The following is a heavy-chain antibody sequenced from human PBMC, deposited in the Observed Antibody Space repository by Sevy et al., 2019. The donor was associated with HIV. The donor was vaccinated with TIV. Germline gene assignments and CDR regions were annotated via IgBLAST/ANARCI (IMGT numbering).Heavy chain of an antibody. CDR3: SNEWDIVVVPAAKAAGYYYYGMDV. Sequence: GGSLRLSCAASGITFSSYAMSWVRQAPGKWLEWVSAISGSGGSTYYADSVKGRFTISRNNSKNTLYLQMNSLRAEDTAVYYWSNEWDIVVVPAAKAAGYYYYGMDVWGQGITVTVSS. J-gene: IGHJ6*02. CDR2: ISGSGGST. CDR1: GITFSSYA. D-gene: IGHD2-2*01. V-gene: IGHV3-23*01.